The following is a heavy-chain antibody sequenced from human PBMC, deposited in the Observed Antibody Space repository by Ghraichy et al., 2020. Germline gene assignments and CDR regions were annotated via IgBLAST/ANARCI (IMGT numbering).Heavy chain of an antibody. D-gene: IGHD4-17*01. CDR2: IYYSGST. CDR3: ARQEEGHYGDNGARFDY. CDR1: GGSISSSSYY. J-gene: IGHJ4*02. V-gene: IGHV4-39*01. Sequence: SETLSLTCTVSGGSISSSSYYWGWIRQPPGKGLEWIGSIYYSGSTYYNPSLKSRVTIFVDTSKNQFSLKLSSVTAADTAVYYCARQEEGHYGDNGARFDYWGQGTLVTVSS.